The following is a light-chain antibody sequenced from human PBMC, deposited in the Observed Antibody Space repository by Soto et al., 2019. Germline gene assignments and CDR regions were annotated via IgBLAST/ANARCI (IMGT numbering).Light chain of an antibody. J-gene: IGKJ1*01. V-gene: IGKV3D-15*01. CDR3: HQYNNWPSWT. CDR2: GAS. CDR1: QSVSSTY. Sequence: EIVLPQSPGTLSLSPGDRATISCRASQSVSSTYLAWYQQKPGQAPRLLIYGASTRATGIPDRFSGSGSETEFTLTISSLQPEDFAIYYCHQYNNWPSWTFGQGTKVDIK.